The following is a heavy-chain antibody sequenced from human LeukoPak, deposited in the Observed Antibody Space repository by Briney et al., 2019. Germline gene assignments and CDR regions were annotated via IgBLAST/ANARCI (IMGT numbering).Heavy chain of an antibody. CDR3: ARYYGDYRDWFDP. CDR2: IYHSGST. Sequence: SETLSLTCAVPGGSISSGGYSWSWIRQPPGKGLEWIAYIYHSGSTYYNPSVKSRVTISIDRSMNQFSLKLSSVTAADTAVYYCARYYGDYRDWFDPWGQGILVTVSS. J-gene: IGHJ5*02. CDR1: GGSISSGGYS. D-gene: IGHD4-17*01. V-gene: IGHV4-30-2*01.